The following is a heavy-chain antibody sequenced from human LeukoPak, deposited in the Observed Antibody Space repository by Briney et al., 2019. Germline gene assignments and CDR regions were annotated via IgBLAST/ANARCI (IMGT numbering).Heavy chain of an antibody. J-gene: IGHJ4*02. CDR1: GFIVSSNY. Sequence: GGSLRLSCAASGFIVSSNYMSWVRQAPGKGLEWVSVIYSGGSTYYADSVKGRFTISRDNSKNTLYLQMNSLRAEDTAVYYCARNRRPWAYAFDYWGQGTLVTVSS. CDR3: ARNRRPWAYAFDY. CDR2: IYSGGST. D-gene: IGHD1-14*01. V-gene: IGHV3-53*01.